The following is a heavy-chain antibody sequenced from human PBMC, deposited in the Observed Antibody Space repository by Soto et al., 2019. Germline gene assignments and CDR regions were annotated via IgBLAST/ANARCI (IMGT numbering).Heavy chain of an antibody. CDR2: IIPIFGTA. V-gene: IGHV1-69*06. CDR3: SRVGCSSNSCYWDYYYYGMDV. CDR1: GGTFSSYA. J-gene: IGHJ6*02. D-gene: IGHD2-2*01. Sequence: QVQLVQSGAEVKKPGSSVKVSCKASGGTFSSYAISWVRQAPGQGLEWMGGIIPIFGTANYAQKFQGRVTITADKATSTAYMELSSLRSEDTAVYYCSRVGCSSNSCYWDYYYYGMDVGGQGTTVTVAS.